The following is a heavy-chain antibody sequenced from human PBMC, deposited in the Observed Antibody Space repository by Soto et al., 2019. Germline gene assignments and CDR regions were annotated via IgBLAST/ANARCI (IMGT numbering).Heavy chain of an antibody. V-gene: IGHV1-18*01. Sequence: ASVKVSCKASGGTFSSYAISWVRQAPGQGLEWIGWIIPYFGHTNYAQKLQGRVTMTTDKSTSTAYMELRSLRSDDTAVYYCARHRNFFDYWGQGTLVTVSS. CDR2: IIPYFGHT. CDR1: GGTFSSYA. CDR3: ARHRNFFDY. J-gene: IGHJ4*02.